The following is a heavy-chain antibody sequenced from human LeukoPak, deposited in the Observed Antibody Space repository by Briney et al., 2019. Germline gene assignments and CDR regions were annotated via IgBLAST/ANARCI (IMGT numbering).Heavy chain of an antibody. J-gene: IGHJ4*02. Sequence: GGSLRLSCAASGFTFSSYAMHWVRQAPGKGLEWVAVISYDGSNKYYADSVKGRFTISRDNAKNSLYLQMNSLRAEDTVVYYCARVNSYGYPEFDYWGQGTLVTVSS. D-gene: IGHD5-18*01. CDR2: ISYDGSNK. V-gene: IGHV3-30-3*01. CDR3: ARVNSYGYPEFDY. CDR1: GFTFSSYA.